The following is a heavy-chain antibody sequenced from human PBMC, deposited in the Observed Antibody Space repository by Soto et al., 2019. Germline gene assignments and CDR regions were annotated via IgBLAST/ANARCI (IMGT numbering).Heavy chain of an antibody. J-gene: IGHJ6*03. D-gene: IGHD3-3*01. CDR1: GYTFTSYD. CDR3: ARGYDFWSGYYYYYYMDV. V-gene: IGHV1-8*01. Sequence: VASVKVSCKASGYTFTSYDINWVRQATGQGLEWMGWMNPNSGNTGYAQKFQGRVTMTRNTSISTAYMELSRLRSDDTAVYYCARGYDFWSGYYYYYYMDVWGKGTTVTVSS. CDR2: MNPNSGNT.